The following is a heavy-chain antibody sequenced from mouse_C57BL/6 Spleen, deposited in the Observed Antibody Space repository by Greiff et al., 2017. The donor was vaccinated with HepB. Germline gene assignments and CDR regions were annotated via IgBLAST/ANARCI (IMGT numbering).Heavy chain of an antibody. CDR2: IDPEDGET. J-gene: IGHJ1*03. V-gene: IGHV14-2*01. Sequence: VQLQQSGAELVKPGASVKLSCTASGFNIKDYYMHWVKQRTEQGLEWIGRIDPEDGETKYAPKFQGKATITADTSANTAYLQLSSLTSEDTAVYYCARSITTVVAHWYFDVWGTGTTVTVSS. CDR1: GFNIKDYY. D-gene: IGHD1-1*01. CDR3: ARSITTVVAHWYFDV.